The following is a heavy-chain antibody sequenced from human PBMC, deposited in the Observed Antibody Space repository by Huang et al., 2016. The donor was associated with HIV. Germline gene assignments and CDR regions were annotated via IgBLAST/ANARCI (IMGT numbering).Heavy chain of an antibody. CDR1: GFSFSPCG. D-gene: IGHD1-26*01. CDR2: RSYDGSNK. CDR3: AKDGADEEWDIDY. J-gene: IGHJ4*02. V-gene: IGHV3-30*18. Sequence: VQLVESGGGVVQPGRSLRLACAASGFSFSPCGLHWVRQAPGKGVGWVAGRSYDGSNKYYAHSVKGRFTISRDTSENKVYLQMNSLRHEDTAVYYCAKDGADEEWDIDYWGQGTLVTVSS.